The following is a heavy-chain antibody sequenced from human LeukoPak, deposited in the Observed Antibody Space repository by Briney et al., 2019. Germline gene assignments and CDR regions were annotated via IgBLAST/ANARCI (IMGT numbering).Heavy chain of an antibody. Sequence: GASVKVSCKASGYTFTSYGISWVRQAPGQGLEWMGWISAYNGNTNYAQKLQGRVTMTTDTSTSTAYMELRSLRSDDTAVYYCARDLVGGGYRHLVQDAFDIWGQGTMVTVSS. D-gene: IGHD3-16*02. CDR2: ISAYNGNT. J-gene: IGHJ3*02. CDR1: GYTFTSYG. CDR3: ARDLVGGGYRHLVQDAFDI. V-gene: IGHV1-18*01.